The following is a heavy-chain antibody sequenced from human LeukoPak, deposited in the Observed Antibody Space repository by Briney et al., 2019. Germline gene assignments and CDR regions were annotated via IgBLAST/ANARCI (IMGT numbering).Heavy chain of an antibody. V-gene: IGHV4-59*01. Sequence: SETLSLTCTVSGYSISNGYYWGWIRQPPGKGLEWIGYIYYTGSTNYNPSLKSRVTMSVDTSKNQFSLNLRSVTPEDTAVYYCARNLIPEQLALNFWGQGTLVTVSS. CDR1: GYSISNGYY. CDR2: IYYTGST. J-gene: IGHJ4*02. D-gene: IGHD6-13*01. CDR3: ARNLIPEQLALNF.